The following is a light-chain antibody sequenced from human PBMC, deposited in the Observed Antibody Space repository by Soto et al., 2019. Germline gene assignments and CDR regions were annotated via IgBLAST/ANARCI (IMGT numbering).Light chain of an antibody. J-gene: IGLJ1*01. CDR2: EVN. V-gene: IGLV2-14*01. CDR3: SSYSDSSPYV. Sequence: QFALTQPASVSGSPGQSITISCTGTSSDVGGYNYVSWYQQHPGKAPKLIIYEVNNRPSGVSNRFSGSKSGNTASLTISGLQAEDEADYYCSSYSDSSPYVFGTGTKLTVL. CDR1: SSDVGGYNY.